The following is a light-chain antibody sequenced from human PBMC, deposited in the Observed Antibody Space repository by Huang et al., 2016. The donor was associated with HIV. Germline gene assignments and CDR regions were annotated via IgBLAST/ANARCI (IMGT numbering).Light chain of an antibody. CDR2: AAS. CDR1: QDLNNF. J-gene: IGKJ3*01. V-gene: IGKV1-8*01. CDR3: QQYDIHPLT. Sequence: IRMTQSPSSLSASTGDRVTITGRANQDLNNFLAWYQQRPGSVPKLLIYAASTLQSGVPSRFSGNGAGTDFTLTIGGLHSEDVATYYCQQYDIHPLTFGPGTRVDIK.